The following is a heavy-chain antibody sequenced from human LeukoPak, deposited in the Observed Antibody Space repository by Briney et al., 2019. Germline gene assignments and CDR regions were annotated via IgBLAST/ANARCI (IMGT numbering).Heavy chain of an antibody. CDR3: ARTMVRGQHWFDP. Sequence: KASETLSLTCTVSGYSISSGYYWGWIRQPPGKGLEWIGSIYHSGSTYYNPSLKSRVTISVDTSKNQFPLKLSSVTAADTAVYYCARTMVRGQHWFDPWGQGTLVTVSS. CDR2: IYHSGST. J-gene: IGHJ5*02. V-gene: IGHV4-38-2*02. D-gene: IGHD3-10*01. CDR1: GYSISSGYY.